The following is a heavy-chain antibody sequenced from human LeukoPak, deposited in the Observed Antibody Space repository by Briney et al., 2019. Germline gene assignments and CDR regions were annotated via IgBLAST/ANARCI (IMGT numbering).Heavy chain of an antibody. CDR2: ISSSGSAI. V-gene: IGHV3-11*04. CDR1: GFTFSDYY. Sequence: GGSLRLSCAASGFTFSDYYMSWIRQAPGKGLEWVSYISSSGSAIYYADSVKGRFTISRDNSKNTLYLQMNSLRAEDTAVYYCARTYGSGTMYYFDYWGQGTLVTVSS. J-gene: IGHJ4*02. D-gene: IGHD3-10*01. CDR3: ARTYGSGTMYYFDY.